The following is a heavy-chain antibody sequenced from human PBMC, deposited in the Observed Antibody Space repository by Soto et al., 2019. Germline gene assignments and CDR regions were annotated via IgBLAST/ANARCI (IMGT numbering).Heavy chain of an antibody. CDR2: ILTPGGRT. J-gene: IGHJ6*02. CDR1: GFTFSNYV. D-gene: IGHD3-22*01. Sequence: RGSLRLSCASSGFTFSNYVMVWVHQAPGKGLEWVSTILTPGGRTYHADSVKGRFTISRDNSKNTLYLQMDSLRAEDTAIYYCAKDRSMITYYYDVIGYRHGPNNGMDFRGQGPLVTGSS. V-gene: IGHV3-23*01. CDR3: AKDRSMITYYYDVIGYRHGPNNGMDF.